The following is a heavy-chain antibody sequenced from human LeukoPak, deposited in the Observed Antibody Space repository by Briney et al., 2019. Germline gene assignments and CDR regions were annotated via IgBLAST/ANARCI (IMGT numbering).Heavy chain of an antibody. Sequence: GESLKISCKGSGYSFTSYWIGWVRQMPGKGLEWMGITYPGDSDTRYSPSFQGQVTISADKSISTAYLQWSSLKASDTAMYYCARRYYYDSSGSSLFDYWGQGTLVTVSS. D-gene: IGHD3-22*01. CDR1: GYSFTSYW. J-gene: IGHJ4*02. V-gene: IGHV5-51*01. CDR3: ARRYYYDSSGSSLFDY. CDR2: TYPGDSDT.